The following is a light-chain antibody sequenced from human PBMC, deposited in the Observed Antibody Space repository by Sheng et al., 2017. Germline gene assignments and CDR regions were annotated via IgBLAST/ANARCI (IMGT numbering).Light chain of an antibody. CDR3: QQYDTWPRT. CDR1: QSVSSN. V-gene: IGKV3-15*01. J-gene: IGKJ1*01. Sequence: EIVLTQSPGTLSVSPGDRATLSCRASQSVSSNLAWYQQKPGQAPRLLIYGASTRATGIPARFSGRGSGTDFTLTISSLQSEDFAVYYCQQYDTWPRTFGQGTRVDIK. CDR2: GAS.